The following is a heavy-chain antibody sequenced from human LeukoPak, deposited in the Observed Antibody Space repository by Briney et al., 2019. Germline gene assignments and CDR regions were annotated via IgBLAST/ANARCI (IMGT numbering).Heavy chain of an antibody. V-gene: IGHV1-2*02. J-gene: IGHJ4*02. Sequence: ASVKVSCKASGYTFTGYYMHWVRQAPGQGLEWMGWINPNSGGTNYAQKFQGRATMTRDTSISTAYMELSRLRSDDTAVYYCARVSRRITIFSNFDYWGQGTLVTVSS. D-gene: IGHD3-3*01. CDR1: GYTFTGYY. CDR3: ARVSRRITIFSNFDY. CDR2: INPNSGGT.